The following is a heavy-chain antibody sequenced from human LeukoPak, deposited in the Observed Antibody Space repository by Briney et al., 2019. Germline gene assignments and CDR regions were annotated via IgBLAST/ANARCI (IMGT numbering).Heavy chain of an antibody. Sequence: ASVKVSCKASGGTFSSYAISWVRQAPGQGLEWMGIINPSGGSTSYAQKFQGRVTMTRDTSTSTVYMELSSLRSEDTAVYYCARGEAFSGSYPVDYWGQGTLVTVSS. CDR3: ARGEAFSGSYPVDY. J-gene: IGHJ4*02. CDR1: GGTFSSYA. D-gene: IGHD1-26*01. CDR2: INPSGGST. V-gene: IGHV1-46*01.